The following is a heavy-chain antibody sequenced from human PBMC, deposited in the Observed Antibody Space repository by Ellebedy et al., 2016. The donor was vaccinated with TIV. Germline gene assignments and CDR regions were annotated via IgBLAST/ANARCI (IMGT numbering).Heavy chain of an antibody. D-gene: IGHD3-16*01. V-gene: IGHV4-39*07. CDR3: ARGLGYGGFDY. CDR2: IYYSGST. Sequence: SETLSLTCTVSGGSISSSSYYWGWIRQPPGKGLEWIGTIYYSGSTDYNPSLKSRVTISVDTSKNQFSLKLSSVTAADTAVYYCARGLGYGGFDYWGQGTLVTVSS. J-gene: IGHJ4*02. CDR1: GGSISSSSYY.